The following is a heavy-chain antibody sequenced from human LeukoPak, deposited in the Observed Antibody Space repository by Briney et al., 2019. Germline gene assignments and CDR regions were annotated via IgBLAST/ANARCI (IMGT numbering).Heavy chain of an antibody. D-gene: IGHD4-23*01. CDR3: ARDGIGNSDYYYYGMDV. V-gene: IGHV3-48*04. CDR2: ISSSTSTI. J-gene: IGHJ6*02. Sequence: GGSLRLSCAASGFTFSSYNMNWVRQAPGKGLEWVSYISSSTSTIYYADSVKGRFTISRDNAKNSLYLQINSLRAEDTAVYYCARDGIGNSDYYYYGMDVWGQGTTVTVSS. CDR1: GFTFSSYN.